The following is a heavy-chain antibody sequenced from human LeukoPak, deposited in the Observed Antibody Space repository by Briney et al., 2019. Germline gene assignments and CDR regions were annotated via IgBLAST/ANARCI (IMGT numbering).Heavy chain of an antibody. CDR2: ISGSGSST. J-gene: IGHJ4*02. V-gene: IGHV3-23*01. Sequence: GGSLRLSCAASGFTVSSNYMSWVRQAPGKGLEWVSAISGSGSSTYYADSVKGRFTISRDNSKNTLYLQMNSLRAEDTAVYYCARARAAIVATNIDYWGQGTLVTVSS. D-gene: IGHD5-12*01. CDR1: GFTVSSNY. CDR3: ARARAAIVATNIDY.